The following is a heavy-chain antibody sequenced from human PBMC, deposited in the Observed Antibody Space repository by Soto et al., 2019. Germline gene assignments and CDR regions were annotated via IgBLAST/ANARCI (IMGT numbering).Heavy chain of an antibody. D-gene: IGHD5-18*01. CDR3: AFIFSGGYSYGFNYYGMDV. V-gene: IGHV4-39*01. Sequence: SETLSLTCTVPGDSITSNSYFWAWIRQPPGKGLEWIGSIYYSGTTYYNPSLKSRVTISVDTSKNQFSLKLSSVTAADTAVYYCAFIFSGGYSYGFNYYGMDVLVQGTSVT. J-gene: IGHJ6*02. CDR1: GDSITSNSYF. CDR2: IYYSGTT.